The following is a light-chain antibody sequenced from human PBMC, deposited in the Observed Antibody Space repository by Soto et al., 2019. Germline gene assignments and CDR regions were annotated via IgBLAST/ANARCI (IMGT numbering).Light chain of an antibody. J-gene: IGKJ5*01. CDR2: WAS. CDR1: QSVLYSSNNKNY. Sequence: DIVMTQSPDSLAVSLGERATINCKSSQSVLYSSNNKNYLAWYQQKPGQPPKLLIYWASTRESGVPDRFNGSGSGTEFTLTISSLQPDDFATYYCQQYNTYSTFGQGTRLEIK. V-gene: IGKV4-1*01. CDR3: QQYNTYST.